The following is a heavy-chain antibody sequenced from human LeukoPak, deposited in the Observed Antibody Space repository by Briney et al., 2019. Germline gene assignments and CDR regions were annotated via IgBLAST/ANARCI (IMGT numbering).Heavy chain of an antibody. CDR1: GLIFSSYS. CDR2: ISSSSRYI. CDR3: VRDLNTVTTGFLDY. V-gene: IGHV3-21*01. J-gene: IGHJ4*02. D-gene: IGHD4-11*01. Sequence: GGSLRLSCEASGLIFSSYSMIWVRQAPGKGLEWVSYISSSSRYIYYGESVKGRFNISRDNAKNSLNLQMDSLRAKYAAVYYCVRDLNTVTTGFLDYWGKGTLVTVSS.